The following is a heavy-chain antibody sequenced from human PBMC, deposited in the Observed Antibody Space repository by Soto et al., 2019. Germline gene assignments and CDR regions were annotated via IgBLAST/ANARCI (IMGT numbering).Heavy chain of an antibody. J-gene: IGHJ2*01. D-gene: IGHD1-26*01. Sequence: EVQLLDSGGGLVQPGGSLRLSCAASGFTFSNYGMSWVRQAPGKGLEWVSTIRGRGSPTYYADSVKGRFTISRDNSQNTLYLQMNSLRAEDTAVYFCAKMNGSYPYWYFDVWGRGTLATVSS. CDR3: AKMNGSYPYWYFDV. CDR1: GFTFSNYG. V-gene: IGHV3-23*01. CDR2: IRGRGSPT.